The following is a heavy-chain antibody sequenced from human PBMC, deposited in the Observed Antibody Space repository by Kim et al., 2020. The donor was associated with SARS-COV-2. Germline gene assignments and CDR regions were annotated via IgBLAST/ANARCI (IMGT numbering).Heavy chain of an antibody. V-gene: IGHV3-23*01. CDR2: FTRDGIT. D-gene: IGHD3-10*01. CDR1: GITFSNYG. J-gene: IGHJ4*02. CDR3: GDYHGAGSHYTY. Sequence: GGSLRLSCAASGITFSNYGMTWVRQAPGKGLEWVSSFTRDGITYYADSVKGRFTISRDNSKNMLYLQMYTLRAENTAEYYFGDYHGAGSHYTYWGLGTLV.